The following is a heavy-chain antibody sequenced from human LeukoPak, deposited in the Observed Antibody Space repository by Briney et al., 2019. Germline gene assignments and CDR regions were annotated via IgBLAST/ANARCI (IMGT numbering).Heavy chain of an antibody. CDR3: ARVIRNTMIVGGPFDY. V-gene: IGHV1-18*01. CDR1: GYTFTSYG. Sequence: GASVKVSCKASGYTFTSYGISWVRQAPGQGLEWMGWISAYNGNTNYAQKLQGRVTMTTDTSTSTAYMELRSLRSDDTAVYYCARVIRNTMIVGGPFDYWGQGTLVTVSS. J-gene: IGHJ4*02. CDR2: ISAYNGNT. D-gene: IGHD3-22*01.